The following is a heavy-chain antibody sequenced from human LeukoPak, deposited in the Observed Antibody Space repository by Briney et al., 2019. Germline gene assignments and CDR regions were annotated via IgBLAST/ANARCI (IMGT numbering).Heavy chain of an antibody. CDR3: ARVVGAIDY. CDR2: MNPNSGNR. J-gene: IGHJ4*02. CDR1: GYTSTSYD. V-gene: IGHV1-8*01. Sequence: ASVKVSCKASGYTSTSYDTNWVRQATGQGLEWMGWMNPNSGNRGYAQKFQGRVTMTRDTSISTAYMELSSLRPEDTAVYYCARVVGAIDYWGQGTLVTVSS. D-gene: IGHD1-26*01.